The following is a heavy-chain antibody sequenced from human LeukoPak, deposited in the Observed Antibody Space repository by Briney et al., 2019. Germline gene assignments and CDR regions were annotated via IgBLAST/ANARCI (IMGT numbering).Heavy chain of an antibody. D-gene: IGHD5-24*01. CDR3: ARDGGGYNLD. J-gene: IGHJ4*02. CDR2: INSNNGDT. CDR1: GYIFTGYY. V-gene: IGHV1-2*02. Sequence: EASVKVSCKASGYIFTGYYLHWVRQAPGQGLEWVGGINSNNGDTHYAQNFQGRVTMTRDTSISTAYMELSRLGSDDTAVYYCARDGGGYNLDWGQGTLVTVSS.